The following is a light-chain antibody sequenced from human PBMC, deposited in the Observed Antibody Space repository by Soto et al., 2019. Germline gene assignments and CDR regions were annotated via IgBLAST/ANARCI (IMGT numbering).Light chain of an antibody. CDR3: QQYNSWPT. J-gene: IGKJ3*01. CDR2: GAS. CDR1: QSVSNN. Sequence: IVMTQSPATLSVSPGERATLSCRASQSVSNNLAWYQQKPGQAPRLLIYGASTRATGIPARFSGSGSGTEFTLTISSLQSEDFAVYYCQQYNSWPTFGPGTKVDIK. V-gene: IGKV3-15*01.